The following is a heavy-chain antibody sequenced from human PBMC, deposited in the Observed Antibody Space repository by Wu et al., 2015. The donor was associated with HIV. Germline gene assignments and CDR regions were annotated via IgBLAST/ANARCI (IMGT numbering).Heavy chain of an antibody. Sequence: QVQLVQSGAEVKKPGASVKVSCRPSGDTLTGYYIHWVRQAPGQGLEWMGWVNPNSGDTRYAQKFQGRVTMTRDTSISTVYLELTRLKFDDTAIYYCTKDYGIVGSTLPEYFQHWGQGTLVTVSS. J-gene: IGHJ1*01. V-gene: IGHV1-2*02. CDR2: VNPNSGDT. CDR3: TKDYGIVGSTLPEYFQH. D-gene: IGHD1-26*01. CDR1: GDTLTGYY.